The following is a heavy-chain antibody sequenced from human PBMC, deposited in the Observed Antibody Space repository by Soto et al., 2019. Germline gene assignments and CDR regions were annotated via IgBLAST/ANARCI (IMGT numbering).Heavy chain of an antibody. D-gene: IGHD3-16*01. CDR1: GDSFTSYG. J-gene: IGHJ3*02. CDR3: ARGNYDYIWGSHTGAFDI. V-gene: IGHV1-18*01. CDR2: ISAYNGNT. Sequence: SVKVSCKASGDSFTSYGINWVRQAPGQGLEWMGWISAYNGNTNYAQKFQGRVTMTTDTSTTTVYMELRSLRSDDTAVYYCARGNYDYIWGSHTGAFDIWGQGTKVTVSS.